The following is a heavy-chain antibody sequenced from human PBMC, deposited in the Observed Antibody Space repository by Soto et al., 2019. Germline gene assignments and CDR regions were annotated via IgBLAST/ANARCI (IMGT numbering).Heavy chain of an antibody. CDR1: GYTFTSYG. CDR2: ISAYNGNT. D-gene: IGHD6-6*01. Sequence: ASVKVSCKASGYTFTSYGISWVRQAPGQGLEWMGWISAYNGNTNYAQKIQGRVNMTTDTSTSTAYMELRSLRFDDTAVYYCASESIAARSFDPWGQGTLVTVSS. J-gene: IGHJ5*02. V-gene: IGHV1-18*01. CDR3: ASESIAARSFDP.